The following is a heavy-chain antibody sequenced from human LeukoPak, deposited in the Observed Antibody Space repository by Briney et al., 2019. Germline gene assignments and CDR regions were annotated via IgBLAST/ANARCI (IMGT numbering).Heavy chain of an antibody. CDR3: AGHKYYNFWGSFNWFDP. CDR2: VYHSGRT. CDR1: GASIINNNYY. V-gene: IGHV4-39*01. J-gene: IGHJ5*02. Sequence: SETLSLTCFVSGASIINNNYYWAWIRQPPGKGLEWIGSVYHSGRTSYNPSLKSRVTMSVDTSKNHFTLKLNSVTAADTAVYSCAGHKYYNFWGSFNWFDPWGQGILVTVSS. D-gene: IGHD3-3*01.